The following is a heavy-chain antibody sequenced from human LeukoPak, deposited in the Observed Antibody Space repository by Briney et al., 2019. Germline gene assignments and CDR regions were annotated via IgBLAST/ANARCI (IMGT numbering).Heavy chain of an antibody. CDR1: GFTFDDYA. CDR3: AKGGPSGPLYYMDV. CDR2: ISWNSGSI. Sequence: PGGSLRLSCAASGFTFDDYAMHWVRQAPGKGLEWVSGISWNSGSIGYADSVKGRFTISRDNAKNSLYLQMNSLRAEDTALYYCAKGGPSGPLYYMDVWGKGTTVTISS. D-gene: IGHD6-25*01. J-gene: IGHJ6*03. V-gene: IGHV3-9*01.